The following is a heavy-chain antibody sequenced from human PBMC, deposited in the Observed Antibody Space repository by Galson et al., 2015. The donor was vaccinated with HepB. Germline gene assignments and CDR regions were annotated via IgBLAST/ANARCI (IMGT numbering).Heavy chain of an antibody. CDR1: GGSISSGSYY. V-gene: IGHV4-61*02. CDR2: IYTSGST. CDR3: ASGIVDTAMVWALHLPSFDY. J-gene: IGHJ4*02. Sequence: LSLTCTVSGGSISSGSYYWSWIRQPAGKGLEWIGRIYTSGSTNYNPSLKSRVTISVDTSKNQFSLKLSSVTAADTAVYYCASGIVDTAMVWALHLPSFDYWGQGTLVTVSS. D-gene: IGHD5-18*01.